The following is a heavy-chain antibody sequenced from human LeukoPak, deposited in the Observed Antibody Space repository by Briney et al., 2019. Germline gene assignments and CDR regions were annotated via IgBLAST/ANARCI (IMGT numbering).Heavy chain of an antibody. J-gene: IGHJ4*02. CDR2: ISGSGGST. V-gene: IGHV3-23*01. D-gene: IGHD5-18*01. CDR1: GFTFSSYA. Sequence: GGSLRLSCAASGFTFSSYAMSWVRQAQGQGLEWVSAISGSGGSTYYSDSVKGRFTISRDNSKNTLYLQMNSLRAEDTAVYYCAKDQAMAYFDYWGQGTLVTVSS. CDR3: AKDQAMAYFDY.